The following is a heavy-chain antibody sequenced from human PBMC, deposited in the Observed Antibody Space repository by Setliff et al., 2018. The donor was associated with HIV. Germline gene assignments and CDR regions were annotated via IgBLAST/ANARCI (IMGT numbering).Heavy chain of an antibody. CDR3: AKRTFGSGRLDP. Sequence: SETLSLTCTVSGGSISSNNYFWGWIRQPPEKGLEWIGSIYYSGSTYYNPSLNSRVTISMDTSKNQFSLNLNSVTATDTAVYYCAKRTFGSGRLDPWGQGTLVTVSS. D-gene: IGHD3-16*01. J-gene: IGHJ5*02. CDR2: IYYSGST. V-gene: IGHV4-39*07. CDR1: GGSISSNNYF.